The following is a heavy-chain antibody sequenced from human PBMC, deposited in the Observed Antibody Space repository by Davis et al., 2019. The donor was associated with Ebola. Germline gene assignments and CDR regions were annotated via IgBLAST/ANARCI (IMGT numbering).Heavy chain of an antibody. CDR2: IYYNGNT. J-gene: IGHJ5*02. V-gene: IGHV4-39*01. Sequence: MPSETLSLTCTVTGGSISSSIHHWGWIRQAPGRGTEWIGSIYYNGNTHYNPSLKNRVTLSVDTSKNQFSLKLKSVTAADTAVYYCARRIAAAAATRDDPWGQGILVTVSS. CDR3: ARRIAAAAATRDDP. D-gene: IGHD6-13*01. CDR1: GGSISSSIHH.